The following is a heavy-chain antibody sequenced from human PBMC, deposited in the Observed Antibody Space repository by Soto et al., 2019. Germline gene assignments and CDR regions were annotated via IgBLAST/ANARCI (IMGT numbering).Heavy chain of an antibody. CDR1: GFTFSSYG. CDR2: IWYDGSNK. CDR3: ARDYGSGSYPYFDY. Sequence: GGSLRLSCAASGFTFSSYGMHWVRQAPGKGLEWVAVIWYDGSNKYYADSVKGRFTISRDNSKNTLYLQMNSLRAEDTAVYYCARDYGSGSYPYFDYWGQGTLVTVSS. D-gene: IGHD3-10*01. J-gene: IGHJ4*02. V-gene: IGHV3-33*01.